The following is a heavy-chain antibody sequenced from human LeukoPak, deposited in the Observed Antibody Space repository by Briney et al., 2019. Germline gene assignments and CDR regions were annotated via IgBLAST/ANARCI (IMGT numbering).Heavy chain of an antibody. V-gene: IGHV3-30*18. Sequence: GGSLRLSCAASGFTVSNFGMHRVRQAPGKGLEWVAVTSYAGNNKQYADSVRGRFTISRDTFKNTLYLQMDSLRTEDTAVYYCAKDNSSWGAGYWYFDLWGRGTLVMVSS. CDR3: AKDNSSWGAGYWYFDL. D-gene: IGHD6-13*01. CDR1: GFTVSNFG. J-gene: IGHJ2*01. CDR2: TSYAGNNK.